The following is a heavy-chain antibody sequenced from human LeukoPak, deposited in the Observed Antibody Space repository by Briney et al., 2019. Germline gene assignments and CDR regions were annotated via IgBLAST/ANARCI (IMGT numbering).Heavy chain of an antibody. V-gene: IGHV1-2*02. D-gene: IGHD3-22*01. CDR3: ARDTLVSYYDSSGYHDY. J-gene: IGHJ4*02. CDR1: GYTFTGYY. Sequence: ASVKVSCKASGYTFTGYYMHWVRQAPGQGLEWMGWINPNIGGTNYAQKLQGRVTMTTDTSTSTAYMELRSLRPDDTAVYYCARDTLVSYYDSSGYHDYWGQGTLVTVSS. CDR2: INPNIGGT.